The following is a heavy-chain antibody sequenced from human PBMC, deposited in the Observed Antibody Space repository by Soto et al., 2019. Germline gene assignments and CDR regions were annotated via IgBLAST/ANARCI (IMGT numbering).Heavy chain of an antibody. CDR1: GYNFTSYG. D-gene: IGHD6-19*01. CDR2: ISPHNDRT. J-gene: IGHJ3*02. V-gene: IGHV1-18*01. CDR3: ARDLYYSSGRYFDHDAFDI. Sequence: QVQLVQSGADVKKPGASVKVSCKASGYNFTSYGISWVRQAPGQGLEWMGWISPHNDRTKYARRFHDRVTMTTETPTSTAYMELGSLRSDDTAVYYCARDLYYSSGRYFDHDAFDIWGQGTVVTVSS.